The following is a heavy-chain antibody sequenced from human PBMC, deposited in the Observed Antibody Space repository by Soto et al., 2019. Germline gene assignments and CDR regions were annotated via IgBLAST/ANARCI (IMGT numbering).Heavy chain of an antibody. CDR3: ARYTVTAHIQNWFDP. Sequence: GESLKISCKGSGYSFTSYWIGWVRQMPGKGLEWMGIIYPGDSDTRYSPSFQGQVTISADKSISTAYLQWSSLKASDTAMYYCARYTVTAHIQNWFDPWGQGTLVTVSS. CDR1: GYSFTSYW. J-gene: IGHJ5*02. D-gene: IGHD2-21*02. CDR2: IYPGDSDT. V-gene: IGHV5-51*01.